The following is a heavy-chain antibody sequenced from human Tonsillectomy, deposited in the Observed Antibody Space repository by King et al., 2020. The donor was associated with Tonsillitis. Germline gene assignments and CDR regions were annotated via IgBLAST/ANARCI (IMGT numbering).Heavy chain of an antibody. CDR1: GLTFGNAW. V-gene: IGHV3-15*07. D-gene: IGHD2/OR15-2a*01. CDR3: ITSKIWPDY. J-gene: IGHJ4*02. CDR2: MKHKYYGWTK. Sequence: VQLVESGGGSVQPGGALRLSCEVSGLTFGNAWLSWVRQSPVKGLDLVGLMKHKYYGWTKDYASPVTGRFIISRNDSKNTLYLQMNSLKNEDTAVYYCITSKIWPDYWGQGTLVTVSS.